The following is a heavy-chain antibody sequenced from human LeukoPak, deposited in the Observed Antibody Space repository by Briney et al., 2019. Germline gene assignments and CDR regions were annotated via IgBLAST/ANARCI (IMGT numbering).Heavy chain of an antibody. Sequence: GGSLRLSYAASGFTFRSYWMSWVRQAPGKELEWVANIKQDGSEKYYVDSVKGRFTISRDNAKNSLYLQMNSLRAEDTAVYYCATSVGDGYDSNWGQGTLVTVSS. CDR2: IKQDGSEK. CDR3: ATSVGDGYDSN. CDR1: GFTFRSYW. J-gene: IGHJ4*02. D-gene: IGHD5-12*01. V-gene: IGHV3-7*01.